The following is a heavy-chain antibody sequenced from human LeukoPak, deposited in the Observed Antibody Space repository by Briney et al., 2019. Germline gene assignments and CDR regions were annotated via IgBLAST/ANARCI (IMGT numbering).Heavy chain of an antibody. CDR3: ARDKQGARDYYYYYYMDV. CDR1: GGSISSYY. D-gene: IGHD1-26*01. V-gene: IGHV4-59*01. Sequence: PSETLSLTCTVSGGSISSYYWSWIRQPPGKGLEWIGYIYYSGSTNYNPSLKSRVTISVDTSKNQFSLKLSSVTAADTAVYYCARDKQGARDYYYYYYMDVWGKGTTVTVSS. CDR2: IYYSGST. J-gene: IGHJ6*03.